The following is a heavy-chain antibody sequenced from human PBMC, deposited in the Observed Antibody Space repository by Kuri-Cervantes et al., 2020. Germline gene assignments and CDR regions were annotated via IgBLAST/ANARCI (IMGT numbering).Heavy chain of an antibody. CDR3: ARSPFPNRRKWELPCRWFDP. CDR1: GGSISSYY. J-gene: IGHJ5*02. D-gene: IGHD1-26*01. V-gene: IGHV4-59*05. CDR2: IYYSGST. Sequence: SETLSLTCTVSGGSISSYYWSWIRQPPGKGLEWIGSIYYSGSTYYSPSLKSRVTISVDTSKNQFSLKLSSVTAADTAVYYCARSPFPNRRKWELPCRWFDPWGQGTLVTVSS.